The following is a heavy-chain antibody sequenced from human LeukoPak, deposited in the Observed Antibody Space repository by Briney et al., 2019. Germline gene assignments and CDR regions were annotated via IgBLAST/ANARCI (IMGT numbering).Heavy chain of an antibody. CDR3: ARGGACSGDNCHATLYDY. J-gene: IGHJ4*02. Sequence: GGSLRLSCAASGFTFSTFAMIWVRQPPGKGLEWVSSIFPSGGEIHYADSVKGRFTISRDNAKNSLYLQLNSLRAEDTAVYYCARGGACSGDNCHATLYDYWGQGTLVTVSS. V-gene: IGHV3-21*01. CDR1: GFTFSTFA. D-gene: IGHD2-15*01. CDR2: IFPSGGEI.